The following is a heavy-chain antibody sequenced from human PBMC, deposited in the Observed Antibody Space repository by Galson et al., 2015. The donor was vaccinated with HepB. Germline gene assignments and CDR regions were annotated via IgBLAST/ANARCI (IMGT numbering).Heavy chain of an antibody. CDR2: IIPTSGAA. CDR1: GGTFSTYS. CDR3: ARDSSGYPFQF. Sequence: CKASGGTFSTYSLSWVRQAPGQGLQWMGGIIPTSGAASNAQRFQGRVTFTADGSTSTAYMELSNLRSDDTAVYYCARDSSGYPFQFWGQGTLVTVSS. J-gene: IGHJ4*02. V-gene: IGHV1-69*01. D-gene: IGHD3-22*01.